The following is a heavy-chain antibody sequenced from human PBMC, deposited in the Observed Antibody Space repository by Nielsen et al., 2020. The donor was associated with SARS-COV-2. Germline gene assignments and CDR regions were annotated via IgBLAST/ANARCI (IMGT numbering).Heavy chain of an antibody. D-gene: IGHD3-22*01. CDR2: MNPNSGNT. V-gene: IGHV1-8*01. Sequence: ASVKVSCKASGYTFTSYDINWVRQATGQGLEWMGWMNPNSGNTGYAQKFQGRVTMTRNTSISTAYMVLSSLRSEDTAVYYCARSAESSGYYYFDYWGQGTLVTVSS. CDR3: ARSAESSGYYYFDY. J-gene: IGHJ4*02. CDR1: GYTFTSYD.